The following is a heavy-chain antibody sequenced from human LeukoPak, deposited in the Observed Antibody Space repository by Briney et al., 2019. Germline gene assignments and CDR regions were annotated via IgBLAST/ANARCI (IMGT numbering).Heavy chain of an antibody. J-gene: IGHJ4*02. CDR2: INPSGGST. Sequence: GASVKVSCKASGYTFTSYDINWVRQAPGQGLEWMGIINPSGGSTSYAQKFQGRVTMTRDTSTSTVYMELSSLRSEDTAVYYCARGGSYYDSRALFDYWGQGTLVTVPS. V-gene: IGHV1-46*01. CDR3: ARGGSYYDSRALFDY. D-gene: IGHD3-22*01. CDR1: GYTFTSYD.